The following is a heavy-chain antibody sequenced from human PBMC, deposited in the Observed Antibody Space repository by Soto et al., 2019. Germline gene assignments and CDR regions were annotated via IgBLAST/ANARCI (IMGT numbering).Heavy chain of an antibody. CDR1: GFAFNNYA. J-gene: IGHJ3*01. Sequence: HPGGSLRLSCATSGFAFNNYAMSWVRHAPGKGLEWVSGISASGGRTLYADSVKGRFVISRDMSKSTVFLQMNSLRAEDTAVYFCVKDPNGDYVGGFEFRGQGTMVTVSS. D-gene: IGHD4-17*01. CDR3: VKDPNGDYVGGFEF. V-gene: IGHV3-23*01. CDR2: ISASGGRT.